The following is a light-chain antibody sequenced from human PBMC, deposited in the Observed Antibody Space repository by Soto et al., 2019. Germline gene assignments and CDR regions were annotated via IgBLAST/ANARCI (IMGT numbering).Light chain of an antibody. CDR3: QQYGGSPWT. CDR2: GAS. J-gene: IGKJ1*01. CDR1: QSVRNSY. V-gene: IGKV3-20*01. Sequence: DIVLTQSPGTLSLSPGERATLSCRASQSVRNSYLAWYQQKPGQAPRLLVYGASSRATGIPDRFSGSGSGTDFTLTVSRLEPADFAVYYCQQYGGSPWTFGQGTKVEIK.